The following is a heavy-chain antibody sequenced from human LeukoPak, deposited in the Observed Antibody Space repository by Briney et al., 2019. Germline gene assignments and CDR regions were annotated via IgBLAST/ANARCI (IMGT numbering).Heavy chain of an antibody. V-gene: IGHV4-59*08. CDR1: GGSISSYY. CDR2: IHYSGST. J-gene: IGHJ4*02. CDR3: ARRLGGTSTGFDY. Sequence: KPSETLSLTCTVSGGSISSYYWSWIRQPPGKGLEWIGSIHYSGSTTYNPSLKSRVTISVDTSKNQFSLKLNSVTAADTAVYYCARRLGGTSTGFDYWGQGTLVTVSS. D-gene: IGHD2-2*01.